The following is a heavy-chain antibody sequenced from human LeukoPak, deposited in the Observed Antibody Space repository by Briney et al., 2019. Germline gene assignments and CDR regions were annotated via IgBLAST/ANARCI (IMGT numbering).Heavy chain of an antibody. Sequence: ASVKVSCKAPGYTFTSYYMHWVRQAPGQGLEWMGIINPSGGSTSYAQKFQGRVTMTRDTSTSTVYMELSSLRSEDTAAYYCAREGRTYRLSQRDYYYYGMDVWGQGTTVTVSS. CDR1: GYTFTSYY. J-gene: IGHJ6*02. CDR3: AREGRTYRLSQRDYYYYGMDV. V-gene: IGHV1-46*01. D-gene: IGHD3-10*01. CDR2: INPSGGST.